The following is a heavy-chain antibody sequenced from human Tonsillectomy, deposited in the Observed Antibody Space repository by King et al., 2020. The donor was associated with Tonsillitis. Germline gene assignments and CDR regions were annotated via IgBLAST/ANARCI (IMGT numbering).Heavy chain of an antibody. D-gene: IGHD3-10*01. J-gene: IGHJ4*02. CDR1: GFTFSTSP. CDR3: AKGVLWFGDSEDY. CDR2: ISGSGGTT. V-gene: IGHV3-23*04. Sequence: EVQLVESGGGLVQPGGSLRLSCAASGFTFSTSPMSWVRQAPGKGLEWVSAISGSGGTTYYANSVKDRFTISRDNSKNTLYLQMNSLRAEETAVFYCAKGVLWFGDSEDYWGQGTLVSVSS.